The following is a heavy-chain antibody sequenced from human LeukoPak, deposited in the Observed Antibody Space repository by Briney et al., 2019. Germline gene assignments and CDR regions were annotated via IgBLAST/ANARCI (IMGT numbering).Heavy chain of an antibody. V-gene: IGHV4-30-4*01. Sequence: SETLPLTCTVSADFISSGDSISSGDYYWSWIRQSPGKGLEWIGYIYYSGSAYYNPSLKSRVSISVDTSKNQFSLKLSSVTAADTAVYYCARLYGSGSLRRMDVWGQGTTVTVSS. CDR2: IYYSGSA. CDR3: ARLYGSGSLRRMDV. CDR1: ADFISSGDSISSGDYY. J-gene: IGHJ6*02. D-gene: IGHD3-10*01.